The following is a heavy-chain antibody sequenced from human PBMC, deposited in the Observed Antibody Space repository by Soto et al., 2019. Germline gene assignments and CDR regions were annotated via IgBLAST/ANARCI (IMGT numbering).Heavy chain of an antibody. D-gene: IGHD6-19*01. CDR1: GFTFGDYA. Sequence: EVQLVESGGGLVKPGRSLRLSCTASGFTFGDYAMSWFRQAPGKGLEGVGFIRSKAYGGTTEYAASVKGRFTISRDDSKSIAYLQMNSLKTEDTAVYYCTRVHAVADPPYGMDVWGQGTTVTVSS. CDR3: TRVHAVADPPYGMDV. CDR2: IRSKAYGGTT. V-gene: IGHV3-49*05. J-gene: IGHJ6*02.